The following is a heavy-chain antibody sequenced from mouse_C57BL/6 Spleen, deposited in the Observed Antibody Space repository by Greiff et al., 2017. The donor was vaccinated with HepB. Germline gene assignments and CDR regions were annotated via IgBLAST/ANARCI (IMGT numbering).Heavy chain of an antibody. J-gene: IGHJ2*01. CDR2: ISDGGSYT. V-gene: IGHV5-4*01. CDR1: GFTFSSYA. CDR3: ARDTPDYFDY. Sequence: EVHLVESGGGLVKPGGSLKLSCAASGFTFSSYAMSWVRQTPEKRLEWVATISDGGSYTYYPDNVKGRFTISRDNAKNNLYLQISHLKSEDTAMYYCARDTPDYFDYWGQGTTLTVSS.